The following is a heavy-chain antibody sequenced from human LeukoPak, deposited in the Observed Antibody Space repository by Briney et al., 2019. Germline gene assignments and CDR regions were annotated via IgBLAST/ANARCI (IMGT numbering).Heavy chain of an antibody. CDR1: GGSFSGYY. J-gene: IGHJ5*02. D-gene: IGHD6-6*01. CDR2: INHSGST. Sequence: SETLSLTCAVYGGSFSGYYWSWIRQSPGKGLEWIGEINHSGSTNYNPSLKSRVTISVDTSKNQFSLKLSSVTAADTAVYYCARGHLRMRSIAALRSFDPWGQGTLVTVSS. V-gene: IGHV4-34*01. CDR3: ARGHLRMRSIAALRSFDP.